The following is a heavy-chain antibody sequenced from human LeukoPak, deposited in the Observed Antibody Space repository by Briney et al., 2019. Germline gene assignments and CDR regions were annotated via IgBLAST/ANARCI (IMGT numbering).Heavy chain of an antibody. Sequence: GGSLRLSCAASGFTFSGYSMNWVRQAPWKGLEWISYISSSTISYADSVKGRFTISRDNAKNSLYLQMNSLRAEDTAVYYCARDAKYQLLSWGQGTLVTVSS. V-gene: IGHV3-48*01. CDR1: GFTFSGYS. CDR2: ISSSTI. CDR3: ARDAKYQLLS. J-gene: IGHJ4*02. D-gene: IGHD2-2*01.